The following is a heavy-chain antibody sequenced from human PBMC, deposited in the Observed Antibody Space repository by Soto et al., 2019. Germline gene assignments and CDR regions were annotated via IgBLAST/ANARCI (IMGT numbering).Heavy chain of an antibody. J-gene: IGHJ4*02. V-gene: IGHV1-24*01. CDR2: FDPEDGET. Sequence: QVQLVQSGAEVKKPGASVKVSCKVSGYTLTELSMHWVRQAPGNGLEWMGVFDPEDGETIYAQKFQGRVTMTDDTSTDTAYRELSSLRSEDTAVYYCATMKSSSSSIPVAYWGQGTLVTVSS. D-gene: IGHD6-6*01. CDR3: ATMKSSSSSIPVAY. CDR1: GYTLTELS.